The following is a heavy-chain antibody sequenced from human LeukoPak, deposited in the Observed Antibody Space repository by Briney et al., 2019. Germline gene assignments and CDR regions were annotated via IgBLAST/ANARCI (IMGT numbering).Heavy chain of an antibody. J-gene: IGHJ4*02. D-gene: IGHD1-1*01. CDR2: INHSGST. CDR3: ARRGTIGTTTVEY. Sequence: PSETLSLTCAVYGESFIGYYWTWIRQPPGKGREWIGQINHSGSTSYNPSLKSRVTISVATSKNQFSLRLNSVTAADTAVYYCARRGTIGTTTVEYWGQGTPVTVSS. CDR1: GESFIGYY. V-gene: IGHV4-34*01.